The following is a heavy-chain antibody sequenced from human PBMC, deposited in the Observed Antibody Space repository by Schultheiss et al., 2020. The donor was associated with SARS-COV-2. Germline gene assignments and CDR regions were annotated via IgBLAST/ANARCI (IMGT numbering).Heavy chain of an antibody. CDR1: GGSISSSSYY. J-gene: IGHJ3*02. D-gene: IGHD6-6*01. CDR3: ARGRIAARPVDAFDI. CDR2: IYTSGST. V-gene: IGHV4-61*02. Sequence: SQTLSLTCTVSGGSISSSSYYWSWIRQPAGKGLEWIGRIYTSGSTNYNPSLKSRVTMSVDTSKNQFSLKLSSVTAADTAVYYCARGRIAARPVDAFDIWGQGTMVTVSS.